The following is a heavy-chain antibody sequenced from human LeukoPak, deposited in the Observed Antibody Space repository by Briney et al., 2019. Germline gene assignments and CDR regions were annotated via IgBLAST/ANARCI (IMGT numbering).Heavy chain of an antibody. Sequence: SETLSLTCAVYGGSFSGYYWSWIRQPPGKGLEWIGYIYYSGSTNYNPSLKSRVTISVDTSKNQFSLKLSSVTAADTAVYYCARTVEFDWFDPWGQGTLVTVSS. J-gene: IGHJ5*02. CDR3: ARTVEFDWFDP. CDR1: GGSFSGYY. V-gene: IGHV4-59*01. CDR2: IYYSGST. D-gene: IGHD2/OR15-2a*01.